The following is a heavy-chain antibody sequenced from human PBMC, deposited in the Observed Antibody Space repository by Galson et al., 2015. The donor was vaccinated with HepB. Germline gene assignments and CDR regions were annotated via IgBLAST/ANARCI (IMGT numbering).Heavy chain of an antibody. D-gene: IGHD3-16*01. CDR3: ARLDVGGLRSYYYYMDV. J-gene: IGHJ6*03. CDR1: GYSFTSYW. CDR2: IDPSDSYT. V-gene: IGHV5-10-1*01. Sequence: QSGAEVKKPGESLRISCKGSGYSFTSYWISWVRQMPGKGLEWMGRIDPSDSYTNYSPSFQGHVTISADKSISTAYLQWSSLKASDTAMYYCARLDVGGLRSYYYYMDVWGKGTTVTVSS.